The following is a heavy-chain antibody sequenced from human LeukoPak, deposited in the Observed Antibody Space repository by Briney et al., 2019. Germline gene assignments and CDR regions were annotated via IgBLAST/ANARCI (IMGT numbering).Heavy chain of an antibody. V-gene: IGHV4-39*01. CDR1: GGSISSSSYY. CDR2: INHSGST. D-gene: IGHD6-13*01. CDR3: ARHGIAAAGTFNY. J-gene: IGHJ4*02. Sequence: PSETLSLTCTVSGGSISSSSYYWSWIRQPPGKGLEWIGEINHSGSTNYNPSLKSRVTISVDTSKNQFSLKLSSVTAADTAVYYCARHGIAAAGTFNYWGQGTLVTVSS.